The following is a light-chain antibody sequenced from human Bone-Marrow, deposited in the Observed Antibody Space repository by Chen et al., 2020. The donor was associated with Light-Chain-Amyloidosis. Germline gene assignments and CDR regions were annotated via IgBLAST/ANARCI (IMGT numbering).Light chain of an antibody. CDR1: SSDVGGDNH. J-gene: IGLJ1*01. Sequence: QSALTQPASVSGSPGQSITISCTGTSSDVGGDNHVSWYQQNPDKAPKRMIYEVTNRPSWVHDRFSGSKSDNTASLTISGLQTEDEADYFCSSYTITNTLVFGSGTRVTVL. CDR2: EVT. CDR3: SSYTITNTLV. V-gene: IGLV2-14*01.